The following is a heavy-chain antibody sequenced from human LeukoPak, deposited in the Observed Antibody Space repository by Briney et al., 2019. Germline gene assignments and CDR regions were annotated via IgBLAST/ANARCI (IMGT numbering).Heavy chain of an antibody. D-gene: IGHD6-13*01. CDR1: GGTFSSYA. CDR2: IIPSLGTA. J-gene: IGHJ4*02. V-gene: IGHV1-69*05. Sequence: GASVKVSCKASGGTFSSYAISWVRQAPGQGLEWMGGIIPSLGTANYAQKFKGRVTMTRDMSTSTVYMELSSLRSEDRAVYYCTRVGSLAAASAWRFDYWGQGTLVPVSS. CDR3: TRVGSLAAASAWRFDY.